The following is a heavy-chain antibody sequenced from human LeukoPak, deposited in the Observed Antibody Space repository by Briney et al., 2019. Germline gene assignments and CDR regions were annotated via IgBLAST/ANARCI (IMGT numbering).Heavy chain of an antibody. Sequence: PSETLSLTCAVYGGSFSGYYWSWIRQPPGKGLEWIGEINHSGSTNYNPSLKSRVTISVDTSKNQFSLKLSSVTAADTAVYYCARLFGRSGGSGGYYYYYYMDVWGKGTTVTISS. J-gene: IGHJ6*03. D-gene: IGHD2-15*01. V-gene: IGHV4-34*01. CDR2: INHSGST. CDR1: GGSFSGYY. CDR3: ARLFGRSGGSGGYYYYYYMDV.